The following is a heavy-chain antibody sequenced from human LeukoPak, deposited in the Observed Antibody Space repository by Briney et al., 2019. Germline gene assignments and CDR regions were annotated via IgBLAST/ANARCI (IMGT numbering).Heavy chain of an antibody. CDR2: INSNGVNT. Sequence: GGSLRLSCAASGFTFSSYSMNWVRQAPGKGLEWVSAINSNGVNTYYADSVKGRFTISRDNSKSTLYLQMNSLRDNDTAVYYCAKTLTGTDPYWGQGTLVTVSS. J-gene: IGHJ4*02. D-gene: IGHD1-1*01. CDR3: AKTLTGTDPY. CDR1: GFTFSSYS. V-gene: IGHV3-23*01.